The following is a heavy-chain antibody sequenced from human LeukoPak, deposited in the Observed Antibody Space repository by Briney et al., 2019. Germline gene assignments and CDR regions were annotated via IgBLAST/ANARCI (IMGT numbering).Heavy chain of an antibody. V-gene: IGHV4-39*07. J-gene: IGHJ1*01. CDR2: IYHSVTT. Sequence: SETLSLTCTVSGGSISSSSFYWGWIRQPPGKGLEWIGSIYHSVTTYYSASLKSRVTISVDTSKNQFSLKLTSVTAADTAVYYCARDDSSGYTEYFQHWGQGTLVSVSS. CDR3: ARDDSSGYTEYFQH. CDR1: GGSISSSSFY. D-gene: IGHD3-22*01.